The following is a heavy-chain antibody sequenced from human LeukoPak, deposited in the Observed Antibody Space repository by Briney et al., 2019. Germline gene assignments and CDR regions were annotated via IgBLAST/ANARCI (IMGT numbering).Heavy chain of an antibody. CDR2: MNPNSGNT. CDR1: GYTFTSYD. D-gene: IGHD6-19*01. V-gene: IGHV1-8*01. J-gene: IGHJ5*02. Sequence: PSVKVSCKASGYTFTSYDINWVRQATGQGLEWMGWMNPNSGNTGYAQKFQGRVTMTRNTSINTAYMELSSLRSEDTAVYYCARGDSSGWYSWFDPWCQGTLVTVSS. CDR3: ARGDSSGWYSWFDP.